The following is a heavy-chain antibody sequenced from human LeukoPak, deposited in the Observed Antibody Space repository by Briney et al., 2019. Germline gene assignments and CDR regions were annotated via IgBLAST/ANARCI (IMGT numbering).Heavy chain of an antibody. J-gene: IGHJ5*02. Sequence: GGSLRLSCAASGFTFSSYSMNWVRQAPGKGLEWVSVIYSGGDTYYADSVKGRFSISRDNSENTLFLQMNSLRAEDTAVYYCARFTAGWFDPWGQGTLVTVSS. D-gene: IGHD3-10*01. CDR3: ARFTAGWFDP. V-gene: IGHV3-53*01. CDR1: GFTFSSYS. CDR2: IYSGGDT.